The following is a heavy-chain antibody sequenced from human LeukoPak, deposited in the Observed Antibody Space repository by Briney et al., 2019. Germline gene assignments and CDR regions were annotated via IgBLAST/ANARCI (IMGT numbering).Heavy chain of an antibody. CDR1: GYTFTSYD. CDR3: ARDVVVVAAISSGYYYYGMDV. V-gene: IGHV1-8*01. Sequence: EASVKVSCKASGYTFTSYDINWVRQATGQGLEWMGWMNPNSGNTGYAQKFQGRVTMTRNTSISTAYMELSSLRSEDTAVYYCARDVVVVAAISSGYYYYGMDVWGQGTTVTVSS. CDR2: MNPNSGNT. J-gene: IGHJ6*02. D-gene: IGHD2-15*01.